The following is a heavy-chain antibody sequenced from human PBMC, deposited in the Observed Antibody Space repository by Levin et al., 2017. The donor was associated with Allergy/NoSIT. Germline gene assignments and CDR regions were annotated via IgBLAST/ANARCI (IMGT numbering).Heavy chain of an antibody. CDR1: GFTFSSYS. V-gene: IGHV3-48*02. J-gene: IGHJ5*02. D-gene: IGHD6-6*01. Sequence: SCAVSGFTFSSYSMNWVRQAPGKGLEWVSYISSSSSPIYYADSVKGRFTISRDNAKNSLYLQMNSLRDGDTAVYYCARLCFRGSSSQCDHWGQGTRVTVSS. CDR2: ISSSSSPI. CDR3: ARLCFRGSSSQCDH.